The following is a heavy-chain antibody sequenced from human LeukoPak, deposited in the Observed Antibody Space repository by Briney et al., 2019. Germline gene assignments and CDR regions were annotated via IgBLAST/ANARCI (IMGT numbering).Heavy chain of an antibody. Sequence: SETLSLTCAVYGGSFSGYYWSWIRQRPGKGLEWIGEINHSGSTNYNPSLKSRVTISVDTSKNQFSLKLSSVTAADTAVYYCARGREYCSGGSCYRYYYYYMDVWGKGTTVTVSS. V-gene: IGHV4-34*01. J-gene: IGHJ6*03. CDR1: GGSFSGYY. D-gene: IGHD2-15*01. CDR2: INHSGST. CDR3: ARGREYCSGGSCYRYYYYYMDV.